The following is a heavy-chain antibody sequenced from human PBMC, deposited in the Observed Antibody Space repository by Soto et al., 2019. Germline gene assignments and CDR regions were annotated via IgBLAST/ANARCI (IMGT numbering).Heavy chain of an antibody. V-gene: IGHV1-18*01. CDR2: ISTYNGDT. Sequence: QVQLVQSGAEVKKPGASVKVSCKASGYTFTDYGISGVRQAPGQGLEWMGWISTYNGDTKYTQNFRGRVTMTADTSTTTAYMELTSLTSDDTAIYYCAREYCTSSSCYGSDFWGQGTLVTVSS. J-gene: IGHJ4*02. CDR3: AREYCTSSSCYGSDF. CDR1: GYTFTDYG. D-gene: IGHD2-2*01.